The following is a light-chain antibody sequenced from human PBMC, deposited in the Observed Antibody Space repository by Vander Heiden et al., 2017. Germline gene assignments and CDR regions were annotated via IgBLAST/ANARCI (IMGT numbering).Light chain of an antibody. Sequence: IVMTQSPDSLAVSLGERATINCKSSQSVLYSSNNKNYVAWYQQKPGQPPKALIYWASTRESGVPDRFSCSGSGTDFTLTMSNLQAEDVAVYYWQQDYSTITFSGGTKVEIK. J-gene: IGKJ4*01. V-gene: IGKV4-1*01. CDR3: QQDYSTIT. CDR1: QSVLYSSNNKNY. CDR2: WAS.